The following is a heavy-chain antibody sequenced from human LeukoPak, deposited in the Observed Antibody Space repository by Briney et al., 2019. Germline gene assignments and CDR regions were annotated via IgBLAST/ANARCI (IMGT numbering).Heavy chain of an antibody. CDR3: VSAPPDSGSYAYYYYMDV. V-gene: IGHV1-69*01. J-gene: IGHJ6*03. CDR1: GGTFSSYA. Sequence: SVKVSCKASGGTFSSYAISWVRQAPGQGLEWMGGIIPIFGTANYAQKFQGRVTITADESTSTAYMELSSLRSEDTAVYYCVSAPPDSGSYAYYYYMDVWGKGTTVAVSS. CDR2: IIPIFGTA. D-gene: IGHD1-26*01.